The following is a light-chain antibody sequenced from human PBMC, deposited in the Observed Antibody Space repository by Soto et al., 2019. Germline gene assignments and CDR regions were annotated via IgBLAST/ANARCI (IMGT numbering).Light chain of an antibody. J-gene: IGKJ5*01. CDR3: QQYGSSIT. V-gene: IGKV3-20*01. CDR1: QSVSSSY. CDR2: GAS. Sequence: EIVLTQSPGTLSLSPGERATLSCRASQSVSSSYLAWYQQKPGQAPMLLIYGASSRATGIPDRFSGSGSGTDFNLTISRLEPEDFAVYYCQQYGSSITFGQGTRLEIK.